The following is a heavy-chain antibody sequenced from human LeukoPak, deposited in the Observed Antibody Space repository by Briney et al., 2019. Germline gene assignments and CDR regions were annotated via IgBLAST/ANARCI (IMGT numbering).Heavy chain of an antibody. CDR1: GFTFSRSW. V-gene: IGHV3-7*01. J-gene: IGHJ4*02. D-gene: IGHD6-19*01. CDR3: AGSGWQVYLDY. Sequence: PGGSLRLSCVASGFTFSRSWMDWVRQAPGKGLEWVANIKEDGSQTYYVDSAKGRFTISRDNAKNSLYLQMDSLRVEDTGVYYCAGSGWQVYLDYWGQGALVTVSS. CDR2: IKEDGSQT.